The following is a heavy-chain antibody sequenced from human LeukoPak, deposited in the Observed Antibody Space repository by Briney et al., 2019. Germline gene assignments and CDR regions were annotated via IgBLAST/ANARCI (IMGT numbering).Heavy chain of an antibody. J-gene: IGHJ6*03. CDR1: GFTLSSYE. V-gene: IGHV3-66*01. CDR2: IDYDGGSG. CDR3: ARGHRNTMVRGVIRYYYMDV. Sequence: GGSLRLSCTVSGFTLSSYEMSWIRQAPGKGLEWVSSIDYDGGSGHYADSVKGRFTISRDNSKNTLYLQMNSLRAEDTAVYYCARGHRNTMVRGVIRYYYMDVWGKGTTVTISS. D-gene: IGHD3-10*01.